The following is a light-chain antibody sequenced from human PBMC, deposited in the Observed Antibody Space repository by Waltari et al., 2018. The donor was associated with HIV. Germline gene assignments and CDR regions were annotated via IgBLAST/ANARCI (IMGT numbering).Light chain of an antibody. V-gene: IGKV2-28*01. J-gene: IGKJ1*01. CDR1: PSLLHSNGYNY. Sequence: DLVMTQSPLSLPVTPGEPASIPCRSSPSLLHSNGYNYLDWYLQKPGQFPQLLISLGSNRASGVPDRFSGSGSGTDFTLKISRVEAEDVGIYYCMQALQTPRTFGQGTKVEI. CDR3: MQALQTPRT. CDR2: LGS.